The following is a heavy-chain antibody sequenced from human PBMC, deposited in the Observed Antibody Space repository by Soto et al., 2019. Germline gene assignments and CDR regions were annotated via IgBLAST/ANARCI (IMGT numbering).Heavy chain of an antibody. J-gene: IGHJ4*02. CDR3: AIASAGLGY. CDR2: IGSAGDT. V-gene: IGHV3-13*01. D-gene: IGHD1-1*01. CDR1: GFTFSGHD. Sequence: EVQMVESGGGLVQPGGSLRLSCAASGFTFSGHDMHWVRQATGKGLEWVSGIGSAGDTYYPDSVKGRFTVSRENAKNSLYLQTNSLRVEDPAVYYCAIASAGLGYWGQGSLVTVSS.